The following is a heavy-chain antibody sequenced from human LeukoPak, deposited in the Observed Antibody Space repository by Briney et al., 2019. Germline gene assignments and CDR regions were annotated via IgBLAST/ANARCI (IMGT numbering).Heavy chain of an antibody. D-gene: IGHD2-15*01. J-gene: IGHJ3*01. CDR3: APLGYCSGDSCYSIPDAFDV. V-gene: IGHV3-30*02. Sequence: GGSLRLSCAASGFTFSSSGMHWVRQAPGKGLEWVAFIRYDGSKKYYADPVKGRFTISRDNSKNTLYLQMHSLRDEDTAVYYCAPLGYCSGDSCYSIPDAFDVWGQGTMVTVSS. CDR2: IRYDGSKK. CDR1: GFTFSSSG.